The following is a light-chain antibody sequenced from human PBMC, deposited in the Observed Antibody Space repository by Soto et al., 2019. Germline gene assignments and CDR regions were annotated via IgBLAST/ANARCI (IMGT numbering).Light chain of an antibody. Sequence: DIRMTQSPSTLSASVGDRVTISCRASQSVARWLAWYHQKPGKAPKLLIYDASSLESGVPSRFSGSGSGTEFTLTISSLQPDDFATYYCQQYSSYPWAFGQGTKIEIK. J-gene: IGKJ1*01. CDR2: DAS. V-gene: IGKV1-5*01. CDR3: QQYSSYPWA. CDR1: QSVARW.